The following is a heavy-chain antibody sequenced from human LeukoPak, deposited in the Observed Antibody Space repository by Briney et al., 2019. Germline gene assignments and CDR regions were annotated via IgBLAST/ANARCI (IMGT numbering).Heavy chain of an antibody. CDR2: IIPIFGTA. J-gene: IGHJ3*02. Sequence: ASVKVSCKASGGTFSSYAISWVRQAPEQGLEWMGGIIPIFGTANYAQKFQGRVTITTDESTSTAYMELSSLRSEDTAVYYCASTGGSLNAFDIWGQGTMVTVSS. CDR1: GGTFSSYA. V-gene: IGHV1-69*05. CDR3: ASTGGSLNAFDI. D-gene: IGHD1-26*01.